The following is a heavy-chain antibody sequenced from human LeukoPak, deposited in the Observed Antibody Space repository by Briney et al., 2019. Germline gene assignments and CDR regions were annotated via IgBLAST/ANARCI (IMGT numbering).Heavy chain of an antibody. J-gene: IGHJ4*02. D-gene: IGHD6-6*01. Sequence: GGSLRLSCAASGFTFSSYEMNWVRQAPGTGLEWVSYISSSGRTMYYADSVKGRFTISRDNAENSLYLQMNSLRAEDTAIYYCARSHREGSSSYYFDYWGQGTLVTVSS. CDR2: ISSSGRTM. CDR1: GFTFSSYE. V-gene: IGHV3-48*03. CDR3: ARSHREGSSSYYFDY.